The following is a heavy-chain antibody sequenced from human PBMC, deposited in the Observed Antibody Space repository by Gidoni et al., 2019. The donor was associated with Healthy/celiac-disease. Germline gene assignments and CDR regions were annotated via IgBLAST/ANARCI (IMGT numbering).Heavy chain of an antibody. CDR1: GGTFSSYA. J-gene: IGHJ1*01. Sequence: QVQLVQSGAEVKKPGSSVKVSCKASGGTFSSYAIRWVRQAPGQGLEWMGGIIPIFGTANYAQKFQGRVTITADESTSTAYMELSSLRSEDTAVYYCARGDWNDYGDYGRARQVAYFQHWGQGTLVTVSS. D-gene: IGHD4-17*01. CDR3: ARGDWNDYGDYGRARQVAYFQH. CDR2: IIPIFGTA. V-gene: IGHV1-69*01.